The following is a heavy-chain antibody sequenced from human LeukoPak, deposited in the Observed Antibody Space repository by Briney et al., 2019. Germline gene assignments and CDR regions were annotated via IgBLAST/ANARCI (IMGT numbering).Heavy chain of an antibody. D-gene: IGHD6-19*01. Sequence: WASVKVSCKASGYTFTGYYMHWVRQAPGQGLEWMGWINPNSGGTNYAQKFQGRVTMTRDTSISTAYMELSRLRSDDTAVYYCATPLGYSSGWYYFDYWGQGTLVTVSS. CDR1: GYTFTGYY. V-gene: IGHV1-2*02. J-gene: IGHJ4*02. CDR3: ATPLGYSSGWYYFDY. CDR2: INPNSGGT.